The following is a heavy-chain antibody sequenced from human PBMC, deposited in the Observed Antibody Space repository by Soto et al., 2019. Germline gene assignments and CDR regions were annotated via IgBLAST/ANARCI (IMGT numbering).Heavy chain of an antibody. V-gene: IGHV3-15*01. Sequence: GGSLRLSCAASGFTFSDAWMSWVRQAPGKGLDWVGRIKSKSDGGTTEYAAPVRGRFTISRDNAKNSLYLQMNSLRAEDTAVYYCASEHCSGGSCDYYDYWGQGTLVTVSS. CDR3: ASEHCSGGSCDYYDY. CDR2: IKSKSDGGTT. CDR1: GFTFSDAW. D-gene: IGHD2-15*01. J-gene: IGHJ4*02.